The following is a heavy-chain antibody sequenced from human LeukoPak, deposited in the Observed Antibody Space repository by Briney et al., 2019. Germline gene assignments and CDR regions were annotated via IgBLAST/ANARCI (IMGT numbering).Heavy chain of an antibody. J-gene: IGHJ4*02. CDR3: ARQLGYCSSGTCYFDY. CDR1: GFTFNNYA. V-gene: IGHV3-23*01. Sequence: PGGSLRLSCAAPGFTFNNYAMSWVRQAPGKGLEWVSAISSSGGDTYYADSVKGRFTVSRDNSQNTLYLQMNSLRAEDTALYYCARQLGYCSSGTCYFDYWGQGTLVTVSS. CDR2: ISSSGGDT. D-gene: IGHD2-15*01.